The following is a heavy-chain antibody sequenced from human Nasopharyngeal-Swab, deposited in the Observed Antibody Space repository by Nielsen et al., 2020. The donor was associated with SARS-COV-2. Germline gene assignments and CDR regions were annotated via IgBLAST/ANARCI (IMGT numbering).Heavy chain of an antibody. CDR1: GFTVSSNY. D-gene: IGHD4-17*01. J-gene: IGHJ4*02. CDR3: ARDLRDVSDYGDYVPFDY. Sequence: GESLKISCAASGFTVSSNYMSWVRQAPGKGLEWVSVIYSGGSTYYADSVKGRFTISRDNAKNTLYLQMNSLRAEDTAVYYCARDLRDVSDYGDYVPFDYWGQGTLVTVSS. CDR2: IYSGGST. V-gene: IGHV3-53*01.